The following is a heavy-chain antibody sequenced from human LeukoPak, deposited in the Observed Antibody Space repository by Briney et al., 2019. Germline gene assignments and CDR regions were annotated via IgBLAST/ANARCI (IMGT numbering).Heavy chain of an antibody. J-gene: IGHJ6*02. D-gene: IGHD3-9*01. CDR1: GYTFTSYD. CDR3: ARVLIHYYYDILTGYYRGLGMDV. V-gene: IGHV1-8*01. Sequence: ASVKVSCKASGYTFTSYDINWVRQATGQGLEWMGWMNPNSGNTGYAQKFQGRVTMTRNTSISTAYMELSSLRSEGTAVYYCARVLIHYYYDILTGYYRGLGMDVWAKGPRSPSP. CDR2: MNPNSGNT.